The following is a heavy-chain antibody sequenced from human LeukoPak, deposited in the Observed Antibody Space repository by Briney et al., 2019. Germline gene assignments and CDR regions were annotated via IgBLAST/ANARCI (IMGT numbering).Heavy chain of an antibody. Sequence: PGGSLRLSCAASGFTFSSYNMNWVRQAPGKGLEWVSYISSSSGTIYYADSVKGRFTISRDNAKDSLYLQMNSLRAEDTAVYYCAREVAVAGTDLDYWGQGTLVTVSS. CDR3: AREVAVAGTDLDY. J-gene: IGHJ4*02. CDR1: GFTFSSYN. V-gene: IGHV3-48*04. CDR2: ISSSSGTI. D-gene: IGHD6-19*01.